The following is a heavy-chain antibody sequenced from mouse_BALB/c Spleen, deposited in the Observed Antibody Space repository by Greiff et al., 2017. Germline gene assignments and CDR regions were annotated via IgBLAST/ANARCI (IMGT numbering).Heavy chain of an antibody. CDR1: GFSLTGYG. CDR2: IWGDGST. CDR3: ARERGWDAGYAMDY. J-gene: IGHJ4*01. V-gene: IGHV2-6-7*01. D-gene: IGHD4-1*01. Sequence: VKLMESGPGLVAPSQSLSITCTVSGFSLTGYGVNWVRQPPGKGLEWLGMIWGDGSTDYNSALKSRLSISKDNSKSQVFLKMNSLQTDDTARYYCARERGWDAGYAMDYWGQGTSVTVSS.